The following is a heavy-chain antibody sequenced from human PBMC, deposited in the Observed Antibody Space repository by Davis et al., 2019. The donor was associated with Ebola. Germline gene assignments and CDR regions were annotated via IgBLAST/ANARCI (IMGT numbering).Heavy chain of an antibody. J-gene: IGHJ4*02. CDR1: GNSFTNSW. D-gene: IGHD5-18*01. Sequence: KVPCKGSGNSFTNSWIGWVRQMPGKGLEWMGIIYPGDSDTKYSPSFQGQVTISADRSITTAYLQWSSLKASDTATYYCARLPLGYNYGFDYWGQGTLVTVSS. V-gene: IGHV5-51*01. CDR2: IYPGDSDT. CDR3: ARLPLGYNYGFDY.